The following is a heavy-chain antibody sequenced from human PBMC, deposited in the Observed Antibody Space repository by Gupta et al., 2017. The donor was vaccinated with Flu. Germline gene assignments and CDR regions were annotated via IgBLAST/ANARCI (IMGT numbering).Heavy chain of an antibody. Sequence: QLQLQESGPGLVKPSETLSLTCTVPGGSISSSSYYWGWIRQPPGKGLEWIGSIYYSGSTYYNPSLKSRVTISVDTSKNQFSLKLSSVTAADTAVYYCASVFPYYYDSSGYFFDYWGQGTLVTVSS. J-gene: IGHJ4*02. CDR1: GGSISSSSYY. CDR2: IYYSGST. D-gene: IGHD3-22*01. CDR3: ASVFPYYYDSSGYFFDY. V-gene: IGHV4-39*01.